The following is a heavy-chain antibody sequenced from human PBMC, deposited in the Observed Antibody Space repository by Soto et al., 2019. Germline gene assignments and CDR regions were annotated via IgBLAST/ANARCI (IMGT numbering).Heavy chain of an antibody. CDR2: ISSSSSTI. V-gene: IGHV3-48*02. J-gene: IGHJ6*02. CDR1: GFTFSSYS. Sequence: EVQLVESGGGLVQPGGSLRLSCAASGFTFSSYSMNWVRQAPGKGLEWVSYISSSSSTIYYADSVKGRFTISRDNAKNSLYLQMNSLRDEDTAVYYCARQLWPLNYYYGMDVWGQGTTVTVSS. D-gene: IGHD5-18*01. CDR3: ARQLWPLNYYYGMDV.